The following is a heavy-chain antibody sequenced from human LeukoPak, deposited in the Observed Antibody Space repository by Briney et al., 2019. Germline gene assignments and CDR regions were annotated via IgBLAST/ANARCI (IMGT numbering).Heavy chain of an antibody. CDR1: GFTFDDYA. CDR2: ISWNSGSI. J-gene: IGHJ4*02. CDR3: AIHWELRVY. V-gene: IGHV3-9*01. Sequence: GGSLRLSCAASGFTFDDYAMHWVRQAPGKGLEWVSGISWNSGSIGYADSVKGRFTISRDNAKNSLYLQMNSLRAEDTAVYYCAIHWELRVYWGQGTLVTVSS. D-gene: IGHD1-26*01.